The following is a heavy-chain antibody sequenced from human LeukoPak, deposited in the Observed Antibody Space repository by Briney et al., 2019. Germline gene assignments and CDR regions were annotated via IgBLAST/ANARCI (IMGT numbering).Heavy chain of an antibody. V-gene: IGHV4-4*07. Sequence: SETLSLTCTVSGGSISSYYWSWIRQPAGKGLEWIGRIYTSGSTNYNPSLKSRVTISVDRSKNQFSLKLSSVTAADTAVYYCASGIAAAGQYFQHWGQGTLVTVSS. J-gene: IGHJ1*01. CDR2: IYTSGST. D-gene: IGHD6-13*01. CDR3: ASGIAAAGQYFQH. CDR1: GGSISSYY.